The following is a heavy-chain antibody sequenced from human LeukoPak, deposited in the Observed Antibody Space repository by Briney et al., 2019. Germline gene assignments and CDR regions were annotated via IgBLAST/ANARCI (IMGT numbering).Heavy chain of an antibody. Sequence: PGGSLRLSCAASGFTFSSYSMSWVRQAPGKGLEWVSAISGSGGSTYYADSVKGRFTISRDNSKNTLYLQMNSLRAEDTAVYYCAKDRVGATGFDYWGQGTLVTVSS. V-gene: IGHV3-23*01. J-gene: IGHJ4*02. CDR2: ISGSGGST. CDR3: AKDRVGATGFDY. D-gene: IGHD1-26*01. CDR1: GFTFSSYS.